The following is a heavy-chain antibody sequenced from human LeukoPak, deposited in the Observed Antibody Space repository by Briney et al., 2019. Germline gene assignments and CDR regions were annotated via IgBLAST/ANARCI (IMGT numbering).Heavy chain of an antibody. V-gene: IGHV3-48*02. CDR3: AAGIRYAFDY. CDR2: IRTTAEGAKYA. J-gene: IGHJ4*02. CDR1: GFSFTDYP. D-gene: IGHD3-9*01. Sequence: GGSLRLSCATSGFSFTDYPTNWVRQAPGKGLEWISNIRTTAEGAKYAYYADSVKGRVTISRDDGKNTLYLHMNSLRDDDTAFYYCAAGIRYAFDYWGQGILVTVSS.